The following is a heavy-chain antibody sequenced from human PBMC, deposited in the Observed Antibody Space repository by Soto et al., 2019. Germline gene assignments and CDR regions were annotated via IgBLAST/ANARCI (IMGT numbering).Heavy chain of an antibody. Sequence: QVQLVESGGGVVQPGRSLRLSCVGSAFTFSDYAIHWVRQAPGKGLDWVAAISYDGSGTYYADSVKGRFTISRDNSKNTLYLQMNSLTVEDTAVYYCARDARLGTDGYFDLWGRGTLVTVSS. D-gene: IGHD1-26*01. CDR3: ARDARLGTDGYFDL. V-gene: IGHV3-30-3*01. CDR1: AFTFSDYA. CDR2: ISYDGSGT. J-gene: IGHJ2*01.